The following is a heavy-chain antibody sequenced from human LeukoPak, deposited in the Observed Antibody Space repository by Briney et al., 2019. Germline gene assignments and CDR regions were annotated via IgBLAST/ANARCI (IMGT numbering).Heavy chain of an antibody. V-gene: IGHV1-2*02. D-gene: IGHD6-19*01. Sequence: ASVKVSCKASGYTFTGYYMHWVRQAPGQGLEWMGWINPNSGGTNYAQKFQGRVTMTRDTSISTAYMELSRLRSDDTAVYYCGREKEEYSSGWYSVRIFDYWGQGTLVTVSS. CDR2: INPNSGGT. CDR1: GYTFTGYY. J-gene: IGHJ4*02. CDR3: GREKEEYSSGWYSVRIFDY.